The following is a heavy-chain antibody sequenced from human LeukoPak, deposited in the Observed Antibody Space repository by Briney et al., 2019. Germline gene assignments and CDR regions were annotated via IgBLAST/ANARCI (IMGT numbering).Heavy chain of an antibody. CDR1: GFTFSSYE. V-gene: IGHV3-48*03. D-gene: IGHD1-20*01. CDR2: ISGSGFAI. CDR3: ARGGDVYNWNDGYYFDH. Sequence: GGSLRLSCAASGFTFSSYEMTWVRQAPGKGLEWVSYISGSGFAIYYADSVKGRFTISRDNAENSLYLQMNSLRAEDTAVYYCARGGDVYNWNDGYYFDHWGQGTLVTVSS. J-gene: IGHJ4*02.